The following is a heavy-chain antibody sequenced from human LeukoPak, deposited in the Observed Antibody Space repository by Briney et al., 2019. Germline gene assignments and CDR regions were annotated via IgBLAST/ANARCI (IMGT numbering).Heavy chain of an antibody. CDR2: IYYSGST. D-gene: IGHD6-13*01. CDR1: GGSISSSSYY. J-gene: IGHJ4*02. V-gene: IGHV4-39*01. CDR3: ARQGSSSYDYYFDY. Sequence: SETLSLTCTVSGGSISSSSYYWGWIRQPPGKGLEWIGSIYYSGSTYYNPSLKSRVTISVDTSKNQFSLKLSSVTSADTAVYYCARQGSSSYDYYFDYWGQGTLVTVSS.